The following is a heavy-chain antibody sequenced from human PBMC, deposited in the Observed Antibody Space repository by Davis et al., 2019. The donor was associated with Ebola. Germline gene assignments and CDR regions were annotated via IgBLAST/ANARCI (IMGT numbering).Heavy chain of an antibody. J-gene: IGHJ6*02. Sequence: PGGSLRLSCAASGFTFDDYAMHWVRQAPGKGLEWVSGISWNSGSIGYADSVKGRFTISRDNAENSLYLQMNSLRAEDTALYYCAKDGGGRGMHVWGQGTTVTVSS. CDR1: GFTFDDYA. V-gene: IGHV3-9*01. CDR2: ISWNSGSI. D-gene: IGHD3-10*01. CDR3: AKDGGGRGMHV.